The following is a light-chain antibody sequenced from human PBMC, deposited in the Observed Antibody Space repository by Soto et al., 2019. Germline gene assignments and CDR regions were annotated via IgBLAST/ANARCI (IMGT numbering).Light chain of an antibody. CDR3: NSYSSSATYV. J-gene: IGLJ1*01. V-gene: IGLV2-14*03. CDR1: SSDVGGYNF. Sequence: ALTQPASVSGSPGQSITISCTGTSSDVGGYNFVSWYQQYPGRAPKLMIYDVSNRPSGVSNRFYGSKSGNTASLTISGLQAEDEADYYFNSYSSSATYVFAAGTKVPVL. CDR2: DVS.